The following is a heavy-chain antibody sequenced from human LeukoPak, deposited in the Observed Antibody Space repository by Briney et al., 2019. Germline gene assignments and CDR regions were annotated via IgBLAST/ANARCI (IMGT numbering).Heavy chain of an antibody. J-gene: IGHJ3*02. Sequence: GGSLRLSCAASGFTFSTYWMTWVRQAPGKGLEWVANINQAGSEKYYVDSVKGRFTISRDNAKNSLFLQMNSLRVEDTAVYYCSTRIYDILTGPPDAFDIWGQGTMVTVSS. V-gene: IGHV3-7*02. CDR2: INQAGSEK. CDR3: STRIYDILTGPPDAFDI. CDR1: GFTFSTYW. D-gene: IGHD3-9*01.